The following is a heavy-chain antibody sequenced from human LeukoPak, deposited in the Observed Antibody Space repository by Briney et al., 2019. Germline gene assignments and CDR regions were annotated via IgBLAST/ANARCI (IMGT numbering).Heavy chain of an antibody. V-gene: IGHV4-4*07. J-gene: IGHJ4*02. CDR3: AKAYYFDSSGYYGHYYFDS. Sequence: SETLSLTCTVSGGSISSYYWSWIRQPAGKGLEWIGRIYTSGSTNYNPSLKSRVTMSVDTSKNQFSLKLSSVTAADTAVYYCAKAYYFDSSGYYGHYYFDSWGQGTLVTVSS. D-gene: IGHD3-22*01. CDR1: GGSISSYY. CDR2: IYTSGST.